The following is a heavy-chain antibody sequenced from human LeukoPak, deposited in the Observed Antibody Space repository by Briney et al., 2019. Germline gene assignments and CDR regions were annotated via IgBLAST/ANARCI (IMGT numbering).Heavy chain of an antibody. Sequence: SETLSLTCTVSGGSISSYYWSWIRQPPGKGLEWIGYIYYSGSTNYNPSLKSRVTISIDTSKNQFSLKLSSVTAADTAVYYCARMVRGVIINPQYYFDYWGQGTLVTVSS. CDR1: GGSISSYY. CDR2: IYYSGST. V-gene: IGHV4-59*01. D-gene: IGHD3-10*01. CDR3: ARMVRGVIINPQYYFDY. J-gene: IGHJ4*02.